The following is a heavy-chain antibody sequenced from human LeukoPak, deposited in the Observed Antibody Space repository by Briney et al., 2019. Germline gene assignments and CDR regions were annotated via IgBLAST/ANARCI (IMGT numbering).Heavy chain of an antibody. V-gene: IGHV3-15*01. CDR3: TTDGDGYNNYYYYYMDV. CDR1: GFTFSNAW. Sequence: PGGSLRLSCAASGFTFSNAWMSWVRQAPGKGLEWVGRIKSKTDGGTTDYAAPVKGRFTISRDDSKNTLYLQMSSLKTEDTAVYYCTTDGDGYNNYYYYYMDVWGKGTTVTVSS. D-gene: IGHD5-24*01. J-gene: IGHJ6*03. CDR2: IKSKTDGGTT.